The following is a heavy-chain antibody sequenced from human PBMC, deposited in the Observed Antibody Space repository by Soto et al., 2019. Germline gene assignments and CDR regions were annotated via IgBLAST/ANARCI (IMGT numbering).Heavy chain of an antibody. CDR1: GFTFSNAW. V-gene: IGHV3-15*01. J-gene: IGHJ6*02. Sequence: SLRLSCAASGFTFSNAWMSWVRQAPGKGLEWVGRIKSKTDGGTTDYAAPVKGRFTISRDDSKNTLYLQMNSLKTEDTAVYYCTTDVAGRPPPYYYHGLDVWGRGTTVTVSS. CDR3: TTDVAGRPPPYYYHGLDV. CDR2: IKSKTDGGTT. D-gene: IGHD6-6*01.